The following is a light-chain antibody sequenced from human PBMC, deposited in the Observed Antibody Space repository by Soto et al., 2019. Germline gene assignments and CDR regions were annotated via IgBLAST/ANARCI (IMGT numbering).Light chain of an antibody. CDR2: EAS. CDR1: QNINTW. V-gene: IGKV1-5*03. J-gene: IGKJ1*01. Sequence: DIQMTQSPSTLSASVGDRVTITCRASQNINTWLAWYKQKPGKAPNLLIYEASSVESGVPQRFSGSRSGTEFTLIISRRQPDDFATYYCQQYYSKSGTFGQGTKVEIK. CDR3: QQYYSKSGT.